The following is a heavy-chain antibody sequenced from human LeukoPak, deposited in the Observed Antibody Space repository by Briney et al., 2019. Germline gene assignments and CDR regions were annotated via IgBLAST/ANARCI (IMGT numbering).Heavy chain of an antibody. CDR2: MNPNSGNT. CDR1: GYTFTSYD. V-gene: IGHV1-8*01. CDR3: SRDRTGTTSYYYMDV. Sequence: ASVKVSCQASGYTFTSYDINWVRQATGQGLEWMGWMNPNSGNTGYAQKFQGRVTMTRNTSISTAYMELSSLRSEDTAVYYCSRDRTGTTSYYYMDVWGKGTTVTVSS. D-gene: IGHD1-7*01. J-gene: IGHJ6*03.